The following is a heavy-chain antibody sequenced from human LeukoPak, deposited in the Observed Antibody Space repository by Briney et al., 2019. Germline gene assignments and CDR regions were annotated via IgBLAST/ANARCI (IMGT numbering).Heavy chain of an antibody. CDR2: IIPIFGTT. J-gene: IGHJ6*03. CDR3: AGPYYDFWSGSGQHYYYYMDV. D-gene: IGHD3-3*01. CDR1: GGTFSSYA. Sequence: SVKVSCKASGGTFSSYAISWVRQAPGQGLEWMGGIIPIFGTTNYAQKFQGRVTITADESTSTAYMELSSLRSEDTAVYYCAGPYYDFWSGSGQHYYYYMDVWGKGTTVTVSS. V-gene: IGHV1-69*13.